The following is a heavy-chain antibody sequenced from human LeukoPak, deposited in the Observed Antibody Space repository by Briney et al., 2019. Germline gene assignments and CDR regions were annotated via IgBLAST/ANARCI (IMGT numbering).Heavy chain of an antibody. D-gene: IGHD3-16*01. CDR2: ISSSSTTI. CDR1: GFTFSSYE. CDR3: ARDSPGGGGY. V-gene: IGHV3-48*01. J-gene: IGHJ4*02. Sequence: GGSLRLSCAASGFTFSSYEMNWVRQAPGKGLEWVSYISSSSTTIHYADSVKGRFTISRDNAKNSLYLQMNSLRAEDTAVYYCARDSPGGGGYWGQGTLVTVSS.